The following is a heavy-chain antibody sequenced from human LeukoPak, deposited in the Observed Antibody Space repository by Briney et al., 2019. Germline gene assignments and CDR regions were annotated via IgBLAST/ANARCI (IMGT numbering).Heavy chain of an antibody. CDR2: INPNSGGT. V-gene: IGHV1-2*02. Sequence: GASVKVSCKASGHTFTDYYMHWVRQAPGQGFEWMGWINPNSGGTNYAQKFQGRVTMTRDTSISTAYMELTSLRSDDTAVHYCTRGLSIATRPAYYFDYWGQGTLVTVSS. CDR1: GHTFTDYY. D-gene: IGHD6-6*01. CDR3: TRGLSIATRPAYYFDY. J-gene: IGHJ4*02.